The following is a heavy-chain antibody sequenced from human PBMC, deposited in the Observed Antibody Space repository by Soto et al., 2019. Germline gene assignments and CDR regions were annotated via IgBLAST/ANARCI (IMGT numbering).Heavy chain of an antibody. Sequence: GGSLRLSCAASGFTFSSYWMSWVRQAPGKGLEWVANIKQDGSEKYYVDSVKGRFTISRDNAKNSLYLQMNSLRAEDTAFYSCASRTVVDAFDSWGQGTMVTVSS. J-gene: IGHJ3*02. CDR2: IKQDGSEK. D-gene: IGHD2-15*01. V-gene: IGHV3-7*03. CDR3: ASRTVVDAFDS. CDR1: GFTFSSYW.